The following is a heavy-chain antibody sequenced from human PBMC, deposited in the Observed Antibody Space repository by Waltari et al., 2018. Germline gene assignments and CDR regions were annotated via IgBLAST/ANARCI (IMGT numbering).Heavy chain of an antibody. V-gene: IGHV3-23*01. CDR2: ISGSGGST. CDR3: AKGNPTPFIVVVVAATLYGMDV. D-gene: IGHD2-15*01. Sequence: EVQLLESGGGLVQPGGSLRLSCAASGFTFSSYAMSWVRQAPGKGLEWVSAISGSGGSTYYADSVKGRFTISRDNSKNTLYLQMNSLRAEDTAVYYCAKGNPTPFIVVVVAATLYGMDVWGQGTTVTVSS. CDR1: GFTFSSYA. J-gene: IGHJ6*02.